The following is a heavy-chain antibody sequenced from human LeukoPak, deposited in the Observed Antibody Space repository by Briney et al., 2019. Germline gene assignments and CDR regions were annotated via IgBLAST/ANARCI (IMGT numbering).Heavy chain of an antibody. J-gene: IGHJ3*02. CDR3: ARAPGYSFGWRAFDI. CDR1: GFTFSSYW. V-gene: IGHV3-7*01. D-gene: IGHD5-18*01. Sequence: TGGSLRLSCAASGFTFSSYWMSWVRQAPGKGLEWVANIKQDGSEKYYVDSVKGRFTISRDNAKNSLYLQMNSLRAEGTAVYYCARAPGYSFGWRAFDIWGPGTMVTVSS. CDR2: IKQDGSEK.